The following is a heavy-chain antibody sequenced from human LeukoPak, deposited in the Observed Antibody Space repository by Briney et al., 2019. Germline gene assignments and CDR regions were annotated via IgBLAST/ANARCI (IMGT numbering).Heavy chain of an antibody. CDR1: GGSISSCGHS. Sequence: SQTLPLTSAVSGGSISSCGHSWSWIRQPPGKGLEWIGYIYHSGSTYYNPSLKSRVTISVDRSKNQFSLKLSSVTAADTAVYYCARSYYFDYWGQGTLVTVSS. D-gene: IGHD3-10*01. CDR2: IYHSGST. V-gene: IGHV4-30-2*01. CDR3: ARSYYFDY. J-gene: IGHJ4*02.